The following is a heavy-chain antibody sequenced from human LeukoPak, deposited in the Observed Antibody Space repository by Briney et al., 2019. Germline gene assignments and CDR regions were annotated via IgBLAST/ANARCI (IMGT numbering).Heavy chain of an antibody. CDR1: GYTFTSYY. Sequence: GASVKFSCKASGYTFTSYYMHWVRQAPGQGLEWMGIINPSGGSTSYAQKFQGKVTMTRDMSTSTVYMELSSLRAEDKAVYYCAKCLGGRLYYMDVWGKGTTVTISS. D-gene: IGHD3-16*01. V-gene: IGHV1-46*01. CDR3: AKCLGGRLYYMDV. J-gene: IGHJ6*03. CDR2: INPSGGST.